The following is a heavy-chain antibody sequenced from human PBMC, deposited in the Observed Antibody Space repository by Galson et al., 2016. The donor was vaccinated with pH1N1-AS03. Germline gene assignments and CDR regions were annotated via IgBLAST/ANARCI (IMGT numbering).Heavy chain of an antibody. V-gene: IGHV4-59*11. CDR2: VYNSGST. CDR3: AGSECGVDCYRRTFDF. CDR1: GGSISHLS. J-gene: IGHJ4*02. Sequence: SETLSLSCAVSGGSISHLSCTWIRQPPGKGLGWIGHVYNSGSTNYNPSLKGRVAISADTSKNHFSLKSNSVTAANTAVYYCAGSECGVDCYRRTFDFWGQGTQVTVSS. D-gene: IGHD2-21*01.